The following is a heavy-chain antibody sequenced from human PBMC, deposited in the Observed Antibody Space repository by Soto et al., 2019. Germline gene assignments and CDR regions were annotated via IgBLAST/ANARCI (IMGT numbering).Heavy chain of an antibody. CDR1: GGTFSSYA. D-gene: IGHD3-10*01. CDR2: IIPIFGTA. Sequence: SVKVSCKASGGTFSSYAISWVRQAPGQGLEWMGGIIPIFGTANYAQKFQGRVTITADESTSTVYMELSSLRSEDTAVYYCARGRYYYGSGSYYHYYYGMDVWG. J-gene: IGHJ6*02. CDR3: ARGRYYYGSGSYYHYYYGMDV. V-gene: IGHV1-69*13.